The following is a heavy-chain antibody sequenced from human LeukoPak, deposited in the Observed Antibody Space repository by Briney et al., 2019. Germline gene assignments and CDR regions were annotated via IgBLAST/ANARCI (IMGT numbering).Heavy chain of an antibody. CDR2: IIDSGSNT. D-gene: IGHD2-2*01. CDR3: ARDQVVVVPAAMVYGMDV. V-gene: IGHV3-23*01. Sequence: GGSLRLSCAASGFTFSSYAMSWVRQAPGKGLEWVSGIIDSGSNTYHADSVKGRFTISRDNSKNTLYLQMNSLRAEDTAVYYCARDQVVVVPAAMVYGMDVWGQGTTVTVSS. J-gene: IGHJ6*02. CDR1: GFTFSSYA.